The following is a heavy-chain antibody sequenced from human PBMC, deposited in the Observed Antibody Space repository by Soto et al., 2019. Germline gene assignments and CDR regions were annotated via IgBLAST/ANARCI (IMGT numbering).Heavy chain of an antibody. CDR2: ISHDGSNT. J-gene: IGHJ4*02. CDR1: GFTFRTYA. CDR3: AKDAGSTEYFFAS. V-gene: IGHV3-30*18. Sequence: QVQVVESGGGVVQPGRSLRLSCAASGFTFRTYAMHWVRQAPGKGLEWVAVISHDGSNTDYGDSVKGRFTISRDNSKSTLSLQMNSLRPEDTGVYYWAKDAGSTEYFFASWGQGTLFSVSS.